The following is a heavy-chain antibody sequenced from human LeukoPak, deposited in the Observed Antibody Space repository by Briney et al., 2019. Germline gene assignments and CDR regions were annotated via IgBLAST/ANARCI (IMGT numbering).Heavy chain of an antibody. CDR1: GYSLTNHY. CDR3: ARGPAALHP. CDR2: VLHTGST. D-gene: IGHD6-13*01. J-gene: IGHJ5*02. Sequence: SATLSLTCAVHGYSLTNHYWIWIRQPPGKGLEWIAEVLHTGSTNCNPSFKSRVTISVDTSKNQFFLNLTSVTAADTAVYYCARGPAALHPWGQGLLVTVSS. V-gene: IGHV4-34*12.